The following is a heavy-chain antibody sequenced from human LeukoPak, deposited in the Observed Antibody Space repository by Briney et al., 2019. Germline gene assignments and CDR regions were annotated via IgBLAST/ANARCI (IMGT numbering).Heavy chain of an antibody. CDR3: ARGRGGGWYHFPPDY. D-gene: IGHD6-19*01. J-gene: IGHJ4*02. CDR2: INHSGST. CDR1: GGSFSGYY. Sequence: SETLSLTCAVYGGSFSGYYWSWIRQPPGKGLEWIGEINHSGSTNYNPSLKSRVTISVDTSKNQFSPELSSVTAADTAVYYCARGRGGGWYHFPPDYWGQGTLVTVSS. V-gene: IGHV4-34*01.